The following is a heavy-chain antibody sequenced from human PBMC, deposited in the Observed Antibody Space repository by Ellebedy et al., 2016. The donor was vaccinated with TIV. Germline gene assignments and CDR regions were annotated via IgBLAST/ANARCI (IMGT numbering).Heavy chain of an antibody. Sequence: GGSLRLSCAASGFSFRSYWMSWVRQAPGKGLEWVANIYQDGSVQYYLDSVKGRFTISRDNAINSLFLQMNSLGAGDTAVYYCARRGSYGDYAVQVNSWFDSWGRGTLVTVSS. J-gene: IGHJ5*01. CDR3: ARRGSYGDYAVQVNSWFDS. V-gene: IGHV3-7*01. CDR2: IYQDGSVQ. CDR1: GFSFRSYW. D-gene: IGHD4-17*01.